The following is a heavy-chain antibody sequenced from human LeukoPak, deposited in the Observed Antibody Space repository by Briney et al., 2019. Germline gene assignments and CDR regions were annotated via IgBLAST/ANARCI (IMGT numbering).Heavy chain of an antibody. CDR1: GFTFDDYA. CDR3: AKAYSGSYTNYFDY. J-gene: IGHJ4*02. D-gene: IGHD1-26*01. V-gene: IGHV3-43D*04. Sequence: PGGSLRLSCAASGFTFDDYAMHWVRQAPGKGLEWVSLISWNGGSTYYADSVKGRFTISRDNSKNSLYLQMTSLRTEDTALYYCAKAYSGSYTNYFDYWGQGTLVTVSS. CDR2: ISWNGGST.